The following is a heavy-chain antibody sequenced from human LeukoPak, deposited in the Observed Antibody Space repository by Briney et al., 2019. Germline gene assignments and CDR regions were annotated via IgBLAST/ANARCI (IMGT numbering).Heavy chain of an antibody. J-gene: IGHJ6*02. CDR2: ISGSGGST. Sequence: GGSLRLSCAASGFTFSSYAMSWVRQAPGKGLEWVSAISGSGGSTYYADSVKGRFTISRDNAKNSLYLQMNSLRAEDTAVYYCARDQPMVASSWWRTNEYYGMDVWGQGTTVTVSS. D-gene: IGHD6-13*01. CDR3: ARDQPMVASSWWRTNEYYGMDV. V-gene: IGHV3-23*01. CDR1: GFTFSSYA.